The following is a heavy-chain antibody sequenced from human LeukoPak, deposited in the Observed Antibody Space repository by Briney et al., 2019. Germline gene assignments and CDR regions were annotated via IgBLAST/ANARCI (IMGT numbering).Heavy chain of an antibody. J-gene: IGHJ3*02. CDR1: GFTFSSYG. Sequence: GGSLRLSCAASGFTFSSYGIHWVRQAPGKGLEWVAVVPYDGSNKYYADSVKGRFTISRDNSKNTLYLQMNSLRVEDTAVYYCAREGGTSDFDIWGQGTMVTVSS. CDR2: VPYDGSNK. V-gene: IGHV3-30*03. D-gene: IGHD3-16*01. CDR3: AREGGTSDFDI.